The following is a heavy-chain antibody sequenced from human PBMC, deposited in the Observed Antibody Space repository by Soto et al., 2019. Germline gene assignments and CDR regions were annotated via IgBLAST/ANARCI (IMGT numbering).Heavy chain of an antibody. V-gene: IGHV3-33*06. J-gene: IGHJ4*02. D-gene: IGHD2-21*02. CDR3: AKAGETGDNAGYIDH. CDR2: IGYTGKYD. Sequence: QVQVEESGGGMVQAGTSLTLSCAVSGFALSDYGMHWVRLPPGRGLEWVSVIGYTGKYDYYADSVKGRFTVSRDTSQNTVFLHMNRLRAEDTAVYYCAKAGETGDNAGYIDHWGQGTLVTVSS. CDR1: GFALSDYG.